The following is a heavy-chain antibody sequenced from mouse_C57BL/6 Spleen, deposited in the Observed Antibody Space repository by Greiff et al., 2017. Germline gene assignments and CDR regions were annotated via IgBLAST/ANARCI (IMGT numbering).Heavy chain of an antibody. V-gene: IGHV1-75*01. CDR1: GYTFTDYY. J-gene: IGHJ4*01. Sequence: QVQLKQSGPELVKPGASVKISCKASGYTFTDYYINWVKQRPGQGLEWIGWIFPGSGSTYYNEKFKGKATLTVDKSSSTAYMLLSSLTSEDSAVYFCADYYGSSYYYAMDYWGQGTSVTVSS. CDR2: IFPGSGST. D-gene: IGHD1-1*01. CDR3: ADYYGSSYYYAMDY.